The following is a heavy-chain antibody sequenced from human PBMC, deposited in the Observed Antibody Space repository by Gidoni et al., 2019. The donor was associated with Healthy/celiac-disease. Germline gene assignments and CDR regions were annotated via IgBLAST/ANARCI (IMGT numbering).Heavy chain of an antibody. V-gene: IGHV2-5*01. CDR2: IYWNDDK. Sequence: QITLKESGPTLVKPTQTLTLTCTFSGLSLSTSGVGVGWIRQPPGKALEWLALIYWNDDKRYSPSLKSRLTITKDTSKNQVVLTMTNMDPVDTATYYCAHSEIQLWLFDYWGQGTLVTVSS. CDR1: GLSLSTSGVG. CDR3: AHSEIQLWLFDY. J-gene: IGHJ4*02. D-gene: IGHD5-18*01.